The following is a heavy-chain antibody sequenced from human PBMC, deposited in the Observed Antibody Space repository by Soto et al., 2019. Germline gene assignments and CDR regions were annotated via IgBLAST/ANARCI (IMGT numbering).Heavy chain of an antibody. J-gene: IGHJ6*04. CDR3: ERGRYDFWSSRVDV. D-gene: IGHD3-3*01. CDR2: MNPNSGNT. CDR1: GYTFTSYD. Sequence: ASVKVSCKASGYTFTSYDINWVRQATGQGLEWMGWMNPNSGNTGYAQKFQGRVTMTRNTSISTAYMVLSSLRSEDTAVYYCERGRYDFWSSRVDVWGKGTTVTVSS. V-gene: IGHV1-8*01.